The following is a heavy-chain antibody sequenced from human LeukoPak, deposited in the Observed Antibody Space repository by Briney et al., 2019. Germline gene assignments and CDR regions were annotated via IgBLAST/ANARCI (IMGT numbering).Heavy chain of an antibody. V-gene: IGHV4-39*01. Sequence: SETLSLTCTVSGGSINSSYYYWGWIRQPPGKGLEWIGSIYHSGSSYCNPSLKSRVTISVDTSKNQFSLKLSSVTAADTAVYYRARQYLPTTRSRRITMVRGAQFDYWGQGTLVTVSS. CDR3: ARQYLPTTRSRRITMVRGAQFDY. J-gene: IGHJ4*02. CDR1: GGSINSSYYY. CDR2: IYHSGSS. D-gene: IGHD3-10*01.